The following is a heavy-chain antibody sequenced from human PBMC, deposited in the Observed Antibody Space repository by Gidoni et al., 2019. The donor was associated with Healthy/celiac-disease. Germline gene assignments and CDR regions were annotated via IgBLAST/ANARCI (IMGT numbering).Heavy chain of an antibody. Sequence: QVQLVESGGGVVQPGRSLRLSCAASGFTFSSYGMHWVRQAPGKGLEWVAVISYDGSNKYYADSVKGRFTISRDNSKNTLYLQMNSLRAEDTAVYYCAKDRASRVVSVRRSVLDYWGQGTLVTVSS. J-gene: IGHJ4*02. CDR3: AKDRASRVVSVRRSVLDY. V-gene: IGHV3-30*18. CDR1: GFTFSSYG. D-gene: IGHD1-26*01. CDR2: ISYDGSNK.